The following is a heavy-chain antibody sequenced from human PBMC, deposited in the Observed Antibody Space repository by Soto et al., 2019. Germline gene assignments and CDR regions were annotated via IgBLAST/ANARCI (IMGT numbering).Heavy chain of an antibody. CDR3: ARGVDIVATMYGWFDP. J-gene: IGHJ5*02. V-gene: IGHV4-34*01. CDR1: GGSFSGYY. Sequence: PTETLSLTCAVYGGSFSGYYWSWIRQPPGKGLEWIGEINHSGSTNYNPSLKSRVTISVDTSKNQFSLKLSSVTAADTAVYYCARGVDIVATMYGWFDPWGQGTLVTVSS. CDR2: INHSGST. D-gene: IGHD5-12*01.